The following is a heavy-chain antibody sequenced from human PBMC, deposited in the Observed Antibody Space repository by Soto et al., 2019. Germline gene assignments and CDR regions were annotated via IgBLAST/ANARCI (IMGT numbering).Heavy chain of an antibody. CDR1: GYTFTSYD. CDR3: ARAPPIDDFWSGYYPEIYNYYYYMDV. J-gene: IGHJ6*03. V-gene: IGHV1-8*01. D-gene: IGHD3-3*01. Sequence: GASVKVSCKASGYTFTSYDINWVRQATGQGLEWMGWMNPNSGNTGYAQKFQGRVTMTRNTSISTAYMELSSLRSEDTAVYYCARAPPIDDFWSGYYPEIYNYYYYMDVWGKGTTVTVSS. CDR2: MNPNSGNT.